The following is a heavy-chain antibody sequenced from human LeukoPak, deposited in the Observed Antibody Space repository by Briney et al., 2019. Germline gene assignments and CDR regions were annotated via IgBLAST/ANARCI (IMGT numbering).Heavy chain of an antibody. J-gene: IGHJ2*01. Sequence: SETLSLTCAVSGASMSSYFWSWVRQPPGKGLEWVGSVSHIGSTNYNPSLKSRVTISLDTYKNQFSLKLSSVTAPDTAVYYCAGYSSGYWYFDLWGRGTLVTVSS. V-gene: IGHV4-59*01. CDR3: AGYSSGYWYFDL. D-gene: IGHD6-19*01. CDR2: VSHIGST. CDR1: GASMSSYF.